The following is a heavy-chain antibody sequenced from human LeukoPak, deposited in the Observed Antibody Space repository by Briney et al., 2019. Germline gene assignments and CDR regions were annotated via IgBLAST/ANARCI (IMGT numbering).Heavy chain of an antibody. CDR3: ARDRANWGYSDY. Sequence: SETLSLTCTVSGGSISGYYWSWIRQPPGKGLEWIGYIYYTGTTDYNPSLKSRVTISVGTSKNQFSLRLGSVTAADTAVYYCARDRANWGYSDYWGQGTLVTVSS. D-gene: IGHD7-27*01. CDR2: IYYTGTT. CDR1: GGSISGYY. V-gene: IGHV4-59*01. J-gene: IGHJ4*02.